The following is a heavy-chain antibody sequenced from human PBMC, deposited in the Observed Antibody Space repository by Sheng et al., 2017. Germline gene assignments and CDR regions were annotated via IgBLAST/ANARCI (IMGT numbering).Heavy chain of an antibody. CDR2: TRYDGNNK. J-gene: IGHJ4*02. D-gene: IGHD6-19*01. Sequence: QVQLVESGGGVVQPGGSLRLSCAASGFTFSSYGMHWVRQAPGKGLEWVAFTRYDGNNKYYADSVKGRFTISRDNSKNMLYLQMNSLRAEDTAVYYCAKGSVWGIVVAGSFDFWGQGTLVTVSS. CDR3: AKGSVWGIVVAGSFDF. CDR1: GFTFSSYG. V-gene: IGHV3-30*02.